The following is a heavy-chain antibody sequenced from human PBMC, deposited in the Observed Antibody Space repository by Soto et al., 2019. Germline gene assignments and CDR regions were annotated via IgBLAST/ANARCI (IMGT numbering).Heavy chain of an antibody. Sequence: SETLSLTCTVSGGSISSSSSYWGWIRQPPGKGLEWVGSIYYLGNTYYNPSLGSRVTISVDTSKNQFSLKLRSVTAADTAVFYCAGLYPYESSGYHLQHWGQGALATVPS. J-gene: IGHJ4*02. D-gene: IGHD3-22*01. CDR2: IYYLGNT. V-gene: IGHV4-39*01. CDR1: GGSISSSSSY. CDR3: AGLYPYESSGYHLQH.